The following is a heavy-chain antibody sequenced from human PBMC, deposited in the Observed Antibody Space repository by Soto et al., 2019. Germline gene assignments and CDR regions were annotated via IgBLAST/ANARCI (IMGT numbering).Heavy chain of an antibody. D-gene: IGHD3-9*01. CDR2: ISAYNGNT. V-gene: IGHV1-18*01. CDR3: ARDYNYDILTGYSFPYYYGMDV. CDR1: GYTFTSYG. J-gene: IGHJ6*02. Sequence: ASVKVSCKASGYTFTSYGISWVRQAPGQGLEWMGWISAYNGNTNYAQKLQGRVTMTTDTSTSTAYMELRSLRSDDTAVYYCARDYNYDILTGYSFPYYYGMDVWGQGTTVTVSS.